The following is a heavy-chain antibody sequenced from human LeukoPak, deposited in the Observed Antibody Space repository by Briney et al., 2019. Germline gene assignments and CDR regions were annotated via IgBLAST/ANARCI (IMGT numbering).Heavy chain of an antibody. D-gene: IGHD1-26*01. CDR2: INHSGST. CDR3: ARRRNAVGAIHWFDP. CDR1: GGSFSGYY. J-gene: IGHJ5*02. V-gene: IGHV4-34*01. Sequence: SETLSLTCAVYGGSFSGYYWSWIRQPPGKGLEWIGEINHSGSTNYNPSLKSRVTISVDTSKNQFSLKLSSVTAADTAVYYCARRRNAVGAIHWFDPWGQGTLVTVSS.